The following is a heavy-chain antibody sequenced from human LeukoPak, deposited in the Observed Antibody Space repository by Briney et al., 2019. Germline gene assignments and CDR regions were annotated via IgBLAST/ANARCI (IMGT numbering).Heavy chain of an antibody. CDR1: GYTFTSYG. Sequence: GASVKVSCKASGYTFTSYGISWVRQAPGQGLEWMGWISAYNGNTNYAQKLQGRVTMTTDTSTTTPYMELRSLRSDDTAVYYCARGYEYSSGWFPPTALSYYFDYWGQGTLVTVSS. V-gene: IGHV1-18*01. J-gene: IGHJ4*02. CDR2: ISAYNGNT. D-gene: IGHD6-19*01. CDR3: ARGYEYSSGWFPPTALSYYFDY.